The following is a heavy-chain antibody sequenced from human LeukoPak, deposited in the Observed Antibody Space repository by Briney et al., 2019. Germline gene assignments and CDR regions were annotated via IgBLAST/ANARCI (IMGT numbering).Heavy chain of an antibody. Sequence: ASVKVSCKASGYTFTGDYIHWVRQAPGQGLEWMGIINPSGGSTSYAQKFQGRVTMTRDMSTSTVYMELSSLRSEGTAVYYCARAGAADAFDIWGQGTMVTVSS. CDR1: GYTFTGDY. V-gene: IGHV1-46*01. D-gene: IGHD7-27*01. CDR3: ARAGAADAFDI. CDR2: INPSGGST. J-gene: IGHJ3*02.